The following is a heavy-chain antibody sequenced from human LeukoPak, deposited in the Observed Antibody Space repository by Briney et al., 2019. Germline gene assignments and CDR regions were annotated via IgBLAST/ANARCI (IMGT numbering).Heavy chain of an antibody. CDR2: INPNSGGT. D-gene: IGHD3-22*01. CDR3: ARDLGDSSGYYDAFDI. Sequence: ASVKVSCKASGYTFTGYYMHWVRQAPAQGLEWMGWINPNSGGTNYAQKFQGRVTMTRDTSISKAYMELSRLRSDDAAVYYCARDLGDSSGYYDAFDIWGQGTMVTVSS. V-gene: IGHV1-2*02. J-gene: IGHJ3*02. CDR1: GYTFTGYY.